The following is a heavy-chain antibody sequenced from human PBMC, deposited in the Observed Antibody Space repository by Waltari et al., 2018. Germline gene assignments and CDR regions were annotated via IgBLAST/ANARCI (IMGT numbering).Heavy chain of an antibody. V-gene: IGHV4-4*07. D-gene: IGHD3-3*01. CDR2: IYTSGST. CDR1: GGSIRSYY. J-gene: IGHJ3*02. CDR3: ARDAPQPSITIFGVVIISAFDI. Sequence: QVQLQESGPGLVKPSETLSLTCTVSGGSIRSYYWSWLRPPAGNGLEWIGRIYTSGSTNYNPSLKSRVTMSVDTSKNQFSLKLSSVTAADTAVYYCARDAPQPSITIFGVVIISAFDIWGQGTMVTVSS.